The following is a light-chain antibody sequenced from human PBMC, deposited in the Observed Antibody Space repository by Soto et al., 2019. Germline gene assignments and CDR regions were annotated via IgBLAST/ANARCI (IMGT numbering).Light chain of an antibody. J-gene: IGLJ1*01. CDR3: SSYTSSTAYI. Sequence: QSVLTQPASLSGSPGQSITISCTGTSGDVGGYNYVSWYQQHPGDAPKLMIYHVTNRPSGVSNRFSGSKSGNTASLTISELQAEDEADYYCSSYTSSTAYIFGTGTKVTVL. V-gene: IGLV2-14*03. CDR2: HVT. CDR1: SGDVGGYNY.